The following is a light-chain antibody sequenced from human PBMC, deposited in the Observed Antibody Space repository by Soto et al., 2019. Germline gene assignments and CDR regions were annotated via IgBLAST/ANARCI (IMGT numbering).Light chain of an antibody. CDR3: SSYTGSNIV. CDR1: ISDVGGYNY. CDR2: EVS. V-gene: IGLV2-14*01. J-gene: IGLJ3*02. Sequence: QSALTQPASVSGSPGQSITISCTGTISDVGGYNYVSWYQQHPGKAPKFMIYEVSNRPSGVSSRFSGSKSDNTASLTISGLQAEDEANYYCSSYTGSNIVFGGGTKLTVL.